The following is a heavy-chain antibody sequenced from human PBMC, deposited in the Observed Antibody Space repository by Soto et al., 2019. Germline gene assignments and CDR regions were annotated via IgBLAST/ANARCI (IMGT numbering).Heavy chain of an antibody. CDR2: IYYSGST. CDR3: AIHLNSSSTSCHIGYDY. CDR1: GASISSYY. J-gene: IGHJ4*02. V-gene: IGHV4-59*08. D-gene: IGHD2-2*01. Sequence: PSETLSLTCTVSGASISSYYWSWIRQPPGKGLEWIGYIYYSGSTNYNPSLKSRVTISVDTSKNQFSLKLSSVTAADTAVYYFAIHLNSSSTSCHIGYDYWGQGTLVTVSS.